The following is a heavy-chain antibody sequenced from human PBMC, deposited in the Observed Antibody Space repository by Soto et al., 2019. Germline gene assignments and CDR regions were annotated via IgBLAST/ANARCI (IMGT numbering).Heavy chain of an antibody. V-gene: IGHV3-30*03. D-gene: IGHD6-25*01. J-gene: IGHJ5*02. CDR1: GFTVNNYG. CDR2: LAHDGTTT. Sequence: QVQLVESGGGVVQPGRSLRLSCAASGFTVNNYGMHWVRQAPGKGLEWVAILAHDGTTTYFGDSVRGRFTVSRDESANTLYLQMNSLRSEDTAVYYCARDWGSSGWFNWFDPWGHGILVIVSS. CDR3: ARDWGSSGWFNWFDP.